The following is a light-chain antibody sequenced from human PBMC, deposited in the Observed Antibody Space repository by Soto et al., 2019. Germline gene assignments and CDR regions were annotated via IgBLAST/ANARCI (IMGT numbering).Light chain of an antibody. CDR3: QAWDSSTADVV. CDR2: QDS. Sequence: SYELTQPPSVSVSPGQTASITCSGDKLGDKYASWYQQKPGQSPVLVIYQDSKRPSGIPERFSGSNSGNTATLTISGTQAMNDADYYCQAWDSSTADVVFGGGTQVTVL. CDR1: KLGDKY. J-gene: IGLJ2*01. V-gene: IGLV3-1*01.